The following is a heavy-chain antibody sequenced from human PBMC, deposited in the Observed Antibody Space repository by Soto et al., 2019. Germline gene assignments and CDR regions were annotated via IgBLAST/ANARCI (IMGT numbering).Heavy chain of an antibody. J-gene: IGHJ4*02. V-gene: IGHV4-31*03. CDR3: ARDMGLRGPKYYFDY. Sequence: QVQLQESGPGLVKPSQTLSLTCTVSGGSISSGGYYWSWIRQHPGKGLEWIGYIYYSGSTYYNPSLKSRVTISVDTSKNQFSLKLSSVTAADTAVYYCARDMGLRGPKYYFDYWGQGTLVTVSS. D-gene: IGHD3-10*01. CDR2: IYYSGST. CDR1: GGSISSGGYY.